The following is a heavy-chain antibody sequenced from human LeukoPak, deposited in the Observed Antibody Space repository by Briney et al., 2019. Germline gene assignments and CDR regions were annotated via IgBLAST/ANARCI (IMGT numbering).Heavy chain of an antibody. V-gene: IGHV4-31*03. CDR1: GGSISSGGYS. CDR3: ASYIAALHYFDY. D-gene: IGHD6-6*01. Sequence: PSETLSLTCTVSGGSISSGGYSWSWIRQHPGKGLEWIGYIYYSGSTYYNPSLKSRVTISVDTSKNQFSLKLSSVTAAGTAVYYCASYIAALHYFDYWGQGTLVTVSS. J-gene: IGHJ4*02. CDR2: IYYSGST.